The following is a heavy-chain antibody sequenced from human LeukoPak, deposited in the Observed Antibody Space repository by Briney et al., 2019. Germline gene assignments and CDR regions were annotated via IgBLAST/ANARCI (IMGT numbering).Heavy chain of an antibody. CDR1: GFTLSSYS. CDR2: ISSSSYI. Sequence: GGSLRLSCAASGFTLSSYSMNWVRQAPGKGLEWVSSISSSSYIYYADSVKGRFTISRDNAKNSLYLQMNSLRAEDTAVYYCASSRLVVGIDYWGQGTLVTVSS. J-gene: IGHJ4*02. CDR3: ASSRLVVGIDY. V-gene: IGHV3-21*01. D-gene: IGHD3-22*01.